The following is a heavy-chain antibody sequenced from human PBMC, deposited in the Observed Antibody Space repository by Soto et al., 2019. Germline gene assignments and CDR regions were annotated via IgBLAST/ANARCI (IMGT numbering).Heavy chain of an antibody. V-gene: IGHV4-4*09. CDR2: IVNSGIA. Sequence: QVQLQESGPGLVKPSETLSLTCAVSGGSLTGQHWSWIRQPPGKGLEWIGQIVNSGIARYNPSLRSRVAISIDTSKNHFALRLRSVTAADTAVYCASYLEGNGGRGSWGQGHLVTVSS. CDR1: GGSLTGQH. CDR3: SYLEGNGGRGS. D-gene: IGHD3-10*01. J-gene: IGHJ4*02.